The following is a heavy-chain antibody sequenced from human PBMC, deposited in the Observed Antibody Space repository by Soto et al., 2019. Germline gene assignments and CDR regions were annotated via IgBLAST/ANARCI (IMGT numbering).Heavy chain of an antibody. J-gene: IGHJ6*02. Sequence: ASVKVCSKTSDYTFTINGSIWVRQAPGQGLEWMGWISAYNGNTNYAQKLQGRVTMTTDTSTSTAYRELRSLRSDDTAVYYCARDRDYAILTGYQYYYYHDGMDVWGQGTTVTVSS. CDR2: ISAYNGNT. CDR3: ARDRDYAILTGYQYYYYHDGMDV. V-gene: IGHV1-18*01. CDR1: DYTFTING. D-gene: IGHD3-9*01.